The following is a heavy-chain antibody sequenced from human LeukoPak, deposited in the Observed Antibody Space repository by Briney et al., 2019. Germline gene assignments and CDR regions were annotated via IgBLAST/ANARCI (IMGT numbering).Heavy chain of an antibody. CDR3: ARSEIDDYSRY. CDR1: GGSISSGGFY. CDR2: LYTGGST. J-gene: IGHJ4*02. D-gene: IGHD3-16*01. V-gene: IGHV4-61*02. Sequence: SETLSLTCSVSGGSISSGGFYWSWIRQPAGKGLEWIGRLYTGGSTIYNPSLKSRVTLSVDTSKNQFSLKMKTVTVADTAVYYCARSEIDDYSRYWGQGTRVIVSS.